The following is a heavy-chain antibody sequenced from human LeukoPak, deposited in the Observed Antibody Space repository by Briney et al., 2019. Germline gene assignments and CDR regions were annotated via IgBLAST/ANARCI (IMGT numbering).Heavy chain of an antibody. CDR1: GFTFSSYG. CDR2: IRYDGTNK. D-gene: IGHD3-22*01. Sequence: GGSLRLSCAASGFTFSSYGMHWVRQAPGKGLEWVSFIRYDGTNKYCADSVKGRFTISRDNSKNTLYLQMYSLRAEDTAVYYCAKISGYYPSDYWGQGTLVTVSS. CDR3: AKISGYYPSDY. V-gene: IGHV3-30*02. J-gene: IGHJ4*02.